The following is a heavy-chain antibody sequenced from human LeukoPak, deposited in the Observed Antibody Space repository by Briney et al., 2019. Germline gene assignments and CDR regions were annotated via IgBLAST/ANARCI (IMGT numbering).Heavy chain of an antibody. CDR1: GGSISSYY. V-gene: IGHV4-59*01. D-gene: IGHD3-3*01. Sequence: SETLSLTCTVSGGSISSYYWSWIRQPPGKGLEWIGYIYYSGSTNYNPSLKSRVTISVDTSKNQFSLKLSSVTAADTAVYYCARDHSLYYDFWGGYYSDYYGMDVWGQGTTVTVSS. J-gene: IGHJ6*02. CDR2: IYYSGST. CDR3: ARDHSLYYDFWGGYYSDYYGMDV.